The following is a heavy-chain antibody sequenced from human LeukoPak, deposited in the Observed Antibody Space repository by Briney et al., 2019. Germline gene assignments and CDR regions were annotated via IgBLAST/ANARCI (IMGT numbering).Heavy chain of an antibody. D-gene: IGHD4-11*01. CDR3: ARGDSNYGAGFDP. J-gene: IGHJ5*02. V-gene: IGHV1-2*02. Sequence: ASVKVSCKASGYTFTGYYMHWVRQAPGQGLEGMGWINPNSGGTNYAQKFQGRVTMTRDTSISTAYMELSRLRSDDTAVYYCARGDSNYGAGFDPWGQGTLVTVSS. CDR2: INPNSGGT. CDR1: GYTFTGYY.